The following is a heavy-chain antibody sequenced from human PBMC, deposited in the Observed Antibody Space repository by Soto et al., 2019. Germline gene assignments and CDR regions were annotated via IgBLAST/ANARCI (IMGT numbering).Heavy chain of an antibody. CDR3: ARGEQYSGRIFDY. V-gene: IGHV6-1*01. CDR2: TYYRSKWYN. J-gene: IGHJ4*02. CDR1: GDSVSSNSAA. Sequence: SETLSLTCGISGDSVSSNSAAWNWLRQSPSRGLEWLGRTYYRSKWYNDYAVSVESRITINPDTSKNHFSLQLNFVTPEDTAVYFCARGEQYSGRIFDYWGQGTLVTVSS. D-gene: IGHD1-26*01.